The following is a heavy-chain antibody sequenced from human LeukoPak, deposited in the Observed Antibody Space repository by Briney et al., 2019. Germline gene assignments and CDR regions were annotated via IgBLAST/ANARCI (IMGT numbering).Heavy chain of an antibody. Sequence: ASVKVSCKASGYTFTSYAMHWVRQAPGQRLEWMGWINAGNGNTKYSQKFQGRVTITRDTSASTAYMELSSLRSEDTAVYYCARDRGYSYGYFDYWGQGTLVTVSS. CDR1: GYTFTSYA. CDR2: INAGNGNT. J-gene: IGHJ4*02. D-gene: IGHD5-18*01. CDR3: ARDRGYSYGYFDY. V-gene: IGHV1-3*01.